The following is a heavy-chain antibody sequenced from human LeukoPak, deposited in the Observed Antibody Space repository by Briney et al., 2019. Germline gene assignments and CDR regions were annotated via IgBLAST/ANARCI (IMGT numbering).Heavy chain of an antibody. J-gene: IGHJ3*02. CDR3: AKDDPGNSNAFDI. V-gene: IGHV3-30*02. Sequence: PGRSLRLSCAASGFTFSSYGMHWVRQAPGKGLGWVAFIRYDGTNKYYADSVKGRFTISRDNSKNTLYLQMNSLRAEDTGVYYCAKDDPGNSNAFDIWGQGTMVTVCS. D-gene: IGHD1-7*01. CDR1: GFTFSSYG. CDR2: IRYDGTNK.